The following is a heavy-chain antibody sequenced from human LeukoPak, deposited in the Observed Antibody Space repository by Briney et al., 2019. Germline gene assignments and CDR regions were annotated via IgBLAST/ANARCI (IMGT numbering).Heavy chain of an antibody. D-gene: IGHD5-24*01. CDR3: ARDGGDPYNAADY. CDR2: IYYSGST. Sequence: SETLSLTCTVSGGSISSYYWSWIRQPPGKGLEWIGYIYYSGSTNYNPSLKSRVTISVDTSKNQCSLKLSSVTAADTAVYYCARDGGDPYNAADYWGQGTLVTVSS. J-gene: IGHJ4*02. V-gene: IGHV4-59*01. CDR1: GGSISSYY.